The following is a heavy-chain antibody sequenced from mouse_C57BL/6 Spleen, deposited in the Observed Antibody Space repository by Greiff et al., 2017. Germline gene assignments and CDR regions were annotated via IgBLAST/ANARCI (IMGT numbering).Heavy chain of an antibody. CDR1: GFTFSSYA. D-gene: IGHD2-4*01. CDR2: ISASGSCT. J-gene: IGHJ1*03. Sequence: EVKLVQSGGGLVKPGGSLKFSCAASGFTFSSYAMSWVRQTPGKRLEWVATISASGSCTYYTDNVKGRFTISIDNAKNNLYMQLSQLKSEDTAVNYGARMGITCWYFDDWGTGTTVTVSS. V-gene: IGHV5-4*03. CDR3: ARMGITCWYFDD.